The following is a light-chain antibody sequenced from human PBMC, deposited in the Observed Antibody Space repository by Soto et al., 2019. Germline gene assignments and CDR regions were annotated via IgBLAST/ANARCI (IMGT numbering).Light chain of an antibody. V-gene: IGKV3-11*01. Sequence: EIVLTQSPATLSLSPGERATLSFRASQSVSSYLAWYQQKPGQAPRLLIYDASNRATGIPARFSGSGSGTDFTLTISSLEPEDFAVYYCQQRSNWPPDTFGGGTKVEI. CDR1: QSVSSY. J-gene: IGKJ4*01. CDR2: DAS. CDR3: QQRSNWPPDT.